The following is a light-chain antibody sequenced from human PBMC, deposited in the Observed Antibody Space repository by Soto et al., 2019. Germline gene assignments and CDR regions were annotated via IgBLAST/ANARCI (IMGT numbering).Light chain of an antibody. CDR3: CAYAATYTYV. CDR2: QGY. Sequence: QSALTQPASVSGSPGQSITISRTGTSSDVGKYNLVSWYQQHPGKAPKVMILQGYKRPSWVSNRFSGSKFGNTASLTISVLQAEDEAEYYCCAYAATYTYVFGTGTKLTVL. J-gene: IGLJ1*01. V-gene: IGLV2-23*01. CDR1: SSDVGKYNL.